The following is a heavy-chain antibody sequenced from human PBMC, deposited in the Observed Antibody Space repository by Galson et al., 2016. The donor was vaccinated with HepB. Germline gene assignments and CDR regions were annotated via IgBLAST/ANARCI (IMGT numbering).Heavy chain of an antibody. CDR3: ARGSLWYDY. D-gene: IGHD6-13*01. CDR1: GYSISSGYQ. J-gene: IGHJ4*02. V-gene: IGHV4-38-2*01. CDR2: ISHSGST. Sequence: ETLSLTCAVYGYSISSGYQWGWIRQPPGKGLEWIGSISHSGSTYYTPSLKSRVTISVDTSKNQFSLQLSSVTAADPAVYYCARGSLWYDYWGQGTLVTVSS.